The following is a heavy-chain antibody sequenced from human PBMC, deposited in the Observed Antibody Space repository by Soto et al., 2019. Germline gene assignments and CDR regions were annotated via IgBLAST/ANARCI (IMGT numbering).Heavy chain of an antibody. CDR3: ATKPFGSATSYFDY. CDR2: ISSSGSTI. V-gene: IGHV3-48*03. CDR1: GFTFSSYE. J-gene: IGHJ4*02. Sequence: EVQLVESGGGLVQPGGSLRLSCAASGFTFSSYEMNWVHQAPGKGLEWVSYISSSGSTIYYADSVKGRFTISRDNAKNSLYLQMNSLRAEDTAVYYCATKPFGSATSYFDYWGQGTLVTVSS. D-gene: IGHD3-3*01.